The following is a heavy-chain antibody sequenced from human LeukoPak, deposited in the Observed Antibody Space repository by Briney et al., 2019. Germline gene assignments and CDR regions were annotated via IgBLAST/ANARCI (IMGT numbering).Heavy chain of an antibody. D-gene: IGHD4-17*01. J-gene: IGHJ4*02. Sequence: SETLSLTCAVYGGSFRGYYWSWIRQPPGKGLEWIGEINHNGSTNYNPSLKSRVTISVDTSKNQFSLKLSSVTAADTAVYSCARGRYGDYERYFDYWGQGTLVTVSS. CDR2: INHNGST. V-gene: IGHV4-34*01. CDR1: GGSFRGYY. CDR3: ARGRYGDYERYFDY.